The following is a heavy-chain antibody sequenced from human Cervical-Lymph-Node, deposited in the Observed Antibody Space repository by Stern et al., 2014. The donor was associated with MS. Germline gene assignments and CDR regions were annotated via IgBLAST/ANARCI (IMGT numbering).Heavy chain of an antibody. CDR3: ARGGGLVGYFDY. D-gene: IGHD1-26*01. J-gene: IGHJ4*02. Sequence: QVQLVQSGAEVKKPGSSVKVSCKASGDTFSSYAIHWGRQVPGQGLEWMGGITPVFGTTNYAQKFQGRVTITADKSTNTAYMELMTLRSEDTAVYYCARGGGLVGYFDYWGQGTLVSVSS. CDR1: GDTFSSYA. CDR2: ITPVFGTT. V-gene: IGHV1-69*06.